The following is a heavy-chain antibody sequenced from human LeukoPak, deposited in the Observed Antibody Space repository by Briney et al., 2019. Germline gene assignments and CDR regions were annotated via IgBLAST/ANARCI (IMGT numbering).Heavy chain of an antibody. CDR1: GYTFTSYG. V-gene: IGHV1-18*01. Sequence: ASVKVSCKASGYTFTSYGISWVRQAPGQGLEWMGWISAYNGNTNYAQKLQGGVTMTTDTSTSTAYMELRSLRSDDTAVYYCAREGFFAIQTRRPGDFDYWGQGTLVTVSS. J-gene: IGHJ4*02. D-gene: IGHD6-25*01. CDR3: AREGFFAIQTRRPGDFDY. CDR2: ISAYNGNT.